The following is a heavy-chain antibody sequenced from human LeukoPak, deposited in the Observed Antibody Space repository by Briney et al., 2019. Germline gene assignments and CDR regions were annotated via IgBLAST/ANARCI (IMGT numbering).Heavy chain of an antibody. J-gene: IGHJ4*02. V-gene: IGHV3-73*01. CDR1: GFTFSGSA. D-gene: IGHD3-22*01. CDR3: TRLEEVIVVVDYFDY. CDR2: IRSKANSYAT. Sequence: PGGSLRLSCAASGFTFSGSAMHWVRQASGKGLEWVGRIRSKANSYATAYAASVKGRFTISRDDSKNTAYLQMNSLKTEDTAVYYCTRLEEVIVVVDYFDYWGQGTLVTVSS.